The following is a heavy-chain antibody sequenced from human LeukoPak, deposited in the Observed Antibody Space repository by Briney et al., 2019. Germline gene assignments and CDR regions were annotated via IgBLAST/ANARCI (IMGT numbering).Heavy chain of an antibody. Sequence: PGGSLRLSCAASGFTFDDYAMHWVRQAPGKGLEWVSLISWDGGSTYYADSVKGRFTISRDNSKNSLYLQMNSLRAEDTALYYCAKDYDYAETGGYFDYWGQGTLVTVSS. J-gene: IGHJ4*02. V-gene: IGHV3-43D*03. CDR3: AKDYDYAETGGYFDY. CDR1: GFTFDDYA. CDR2: ISWDGGST. D-gene: IGHD4-17*01.